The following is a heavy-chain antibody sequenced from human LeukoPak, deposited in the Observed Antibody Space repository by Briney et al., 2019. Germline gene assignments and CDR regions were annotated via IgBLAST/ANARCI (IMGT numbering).Heavy chain of an antibody. V-gene: IGHV3-33*01. J-gene: IGHJ4*02. Sequence: GGSLRLSCAASGFTFSSYGMHWVRQAPGKGLEWVAVIWYDGSNKYYADSVKGRFTISRDNAKNSLYLQMNSLRAEDTAVYYCARGKNGLDYWGQGTLVTVSS. D-gene: IGHD2-8*01. CDR1: GFTFSSYG. CDR2: IWYDGSNK. CDR3: ARGKNGLDY.